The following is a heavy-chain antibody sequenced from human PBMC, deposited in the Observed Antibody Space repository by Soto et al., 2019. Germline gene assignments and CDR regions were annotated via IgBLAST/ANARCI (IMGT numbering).Heavy chain of an antibody. J-gene: IGHJ5*02. CDR3: ARDRGASGSYSFDP. CDR2: IYHSGST. V-gene: IGHV4-4*02. Sequence: LSLTCAVSGGSISSSNWWSWVRQPPGKGLEWIGEIYHSGSTNYNPSLKSRVTISVDKSKNQFSLKLSSVTAADTAVYYCARDRGASGSYSFDPWGQGTLVTVSS. D-gene: IGHD1-26*01. CDR1: GGSISSSNW.